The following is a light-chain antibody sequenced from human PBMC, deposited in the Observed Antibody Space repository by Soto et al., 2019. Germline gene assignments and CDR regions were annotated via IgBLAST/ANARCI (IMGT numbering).Light chain of an antibody. CDR2: EVS. CDR1: SSDIGDYNY. J-gene: IGLJ1*01. Sequence: LTQPASVSGSPGQSITISCTGTSSDIGDYNYVSWYQQHPGKAPKLMIYEVSNRPSGISNRFSGSKSGNTASLTISGLQADDDADYYCSSYTSTSSYVFGTGTKVTVL. V-gene: IGLV2-14*01. CDR3: SSYTSTSSYV.